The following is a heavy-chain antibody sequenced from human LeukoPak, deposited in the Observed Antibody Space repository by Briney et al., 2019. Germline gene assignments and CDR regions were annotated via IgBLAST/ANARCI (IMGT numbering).Heavy chain of an antibody. D-gene: IGHD6-19*01. CDR1: GFTFSNYW. J-gene: IGHJ4*02. CDR2: IKHDGSED. Sequence: GGSLRLSCAASGFTFSNYWMTWVRQAPGKGLEWVANIKHDGSEDYYLDSVKGRFTISRDNAKSSMWLQMNSLRAEDTAVYYCAKGGYSSGWYYFDYWGQGTLVTVSS. CDR3: AKGGYSSGWYYFDY. V-gene: IGHV3-7*03.